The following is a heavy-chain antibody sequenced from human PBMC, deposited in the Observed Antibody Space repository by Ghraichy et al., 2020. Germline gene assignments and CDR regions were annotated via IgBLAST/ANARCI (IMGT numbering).Heavy chain of an antibody. Sequence: GGSLRLSCAASGFTFSTYAMFWVRQAPGKGLVWVAAIWYDGSSQYYGDTVEGRFTISRDNSKNTVYLQMSSLRVEDTAVYFCTKGSGNYAVNNWFDPWGQGTPVTVSS. CDR1: GFTFSTYA. CDR2: IWYDGSSQ. J-gene: IGHJ5*02. CDR3: TKGSGNYAVNNWFDP. D-gene: IGHD1-26*01. V-gene: IGHV3-33*06.